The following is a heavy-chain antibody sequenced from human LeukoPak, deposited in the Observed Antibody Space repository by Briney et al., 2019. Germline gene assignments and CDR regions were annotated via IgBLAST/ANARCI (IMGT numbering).Heavy chain of an antibody. D-gene: IGHD6-13*01. Sequence: GGSLRLSCAASGFTFSSYAMHWVRQAPGKGLEYVSAISSNGGSTYYANSVKGRFTISRDNSKNTLYLQMGSLRAEDMAVYYCARFYSSSWYGHDAFDIWGQGTMVTVSS. CDR3: ARFYSSSWYGHDAFDI. V-gene: IGHV3-64*01. CDR1: GFTFSSYA. J-gene: IGHJ3*02. CDR2: ISSNGGST.